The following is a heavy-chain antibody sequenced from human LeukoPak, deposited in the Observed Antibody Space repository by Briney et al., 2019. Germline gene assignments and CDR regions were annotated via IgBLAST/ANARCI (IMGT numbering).Heavy chain of an antibody. J-gene: IGHJ4*02. CDR3: ARGFEKFDY. V-gene: IGHV4-59*01. CDR1: GGSISSYY. Sequence: SETLSLTCTVSGGSISSYYWSWIRQPPGKGLECIGYIYYSGSTNYNPSLKSRVTISVDTSKNQFSLKLSSVTAADTAVYYCARGFEKFDYWGQGTLVTVSS. CDR2: IYYSGST.